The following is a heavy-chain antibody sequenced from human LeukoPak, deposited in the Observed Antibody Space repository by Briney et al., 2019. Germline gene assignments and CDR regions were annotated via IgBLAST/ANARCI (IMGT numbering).Heavy chain of an antibody. Sequence: SETLSLTCTVSGGSISSYYWSWIRQPPGKGLEWIGYIYYSGSTNYNPSLKSRVTISVDTSKNQFSLKPSSVTAADTAVYYCARKNDYGDDFDYWGQGTLVTVSS. D-gene: IGHD4-17*01. J-gene: IGHJ4*02. CDR3: ARKNDYGDDFDY. CDR1: GGSISSYY. CDR2: IYYSGST. V-gene: IGHV4-59*01.